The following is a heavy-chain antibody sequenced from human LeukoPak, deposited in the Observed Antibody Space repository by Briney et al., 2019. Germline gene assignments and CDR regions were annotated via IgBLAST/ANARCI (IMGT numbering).Heavy chain of an antibody. V-gene: IGHV4-39*01. J-gene: IGHJ4*02. CDR3: ARRRGVREIDY. D-gene: IGHD3-10*01. CDR2: IYYSGST. CDR1: GGSISSSSYY. Sequence: SETLSLTCTVSGGSISSSSYYWGWIRQPPGKGLEWIGSIYYSGSTYYNPSLKSRVTISVDTSKNQFSLKLSSVTAADTAVYYCARRRGVREIDYWGQGTLVTVSS.